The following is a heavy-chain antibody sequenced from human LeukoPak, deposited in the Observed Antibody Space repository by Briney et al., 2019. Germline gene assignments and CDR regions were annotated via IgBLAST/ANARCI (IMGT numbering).Heavy chain of an antibody. Sequence: GRSLRLSCAASGFTFSSYGMHWVRQAPGKGLEWVAVISYDGSNKYYADSVKGRFTISRDNSKNTLYLQMNSLRAEDTAVYYCARSIAVARYYFDYWGQGTLVTVSS. V-gene: IGHV3-30*03. CDR2: ISYDGSNK. J-gene: IGHJ4*02. D-gene: IGHD6-19*01. CDR1: GFTFSSYG. CDR3: ARSIAVARYYFDY.